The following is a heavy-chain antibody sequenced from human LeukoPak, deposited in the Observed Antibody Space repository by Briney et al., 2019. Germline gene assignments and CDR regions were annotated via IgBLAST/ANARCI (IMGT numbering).Heavy chain of an antibody. Sequence: PSETLSLTCTVSGGSISSSSYYWGWIRQPPGKGLEWIGSIYYSGSTYYNPSLKSRVTISVDTSKNQFSLKLSSVTAADTAVYYCARDHYPNSPRGPVHWFDPWGQGTLVTVSS. CDR3: ARDHYPNSPRGPVHWFDP. CDR2: IYYSGST. CDR1: GGSISSSSYY. V-gene: IGHV4-39*07. J-gene: IGHJ5*02. D-gene: IGHD2/OR15-2a*01.